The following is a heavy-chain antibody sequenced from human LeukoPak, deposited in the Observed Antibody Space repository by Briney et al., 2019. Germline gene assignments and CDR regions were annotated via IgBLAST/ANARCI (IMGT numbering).Heavy chain of an antibody. V-gene: IGHV1-46*01. J-gene: IGHJ6*03. CDR2: INPSGGST. CDR1: GGTFSSYA. Sequence: GSSVKVSCKASGGTFSSYAISWVRQAPGQGLEWMGIINPSGGSTSYAQKFQGRVTMTRDMSTSTVYMELSSLRSEDTAVYYCARAAHMDVWGKGTTVTVSS. CDR3: ARAAHMDV.